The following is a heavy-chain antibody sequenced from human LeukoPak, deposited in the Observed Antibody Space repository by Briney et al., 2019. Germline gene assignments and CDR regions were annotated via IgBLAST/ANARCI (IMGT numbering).Heavy chain of an antibody. CDR1: GFTFSNYA. V-gene: IGHV3-23*01. Sequence: GGSLRLSCAASGFTFSNYAMNWVRQAPGKGLEWVSAISNSGGTTYYADSMKGQFTISRDNSKNTLYLQMNSLRAEDTAVYYCAKRGGSGSYSGYFDYWGQGTLVTVSS. D-gene: IGHD1-26*01. J-gene: IGHJ4*02. CDR2: ISNSGGTT. CDR3: AKRGGSGSYSGYFDY.